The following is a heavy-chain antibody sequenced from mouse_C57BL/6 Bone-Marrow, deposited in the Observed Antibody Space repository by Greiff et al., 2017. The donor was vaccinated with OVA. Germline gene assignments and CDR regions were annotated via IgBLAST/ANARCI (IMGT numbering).Heavy chain of an antibody. CDR2: ISSGSSTI. Sequence: EVKLVESGGGLVKPGGSLKLSCAASGFTFRDYGMHWVRQAPEKGLEWVAYISSGSSTIYYADTLKGRFPFSIDNAKTTLFLQMTSMRSEDAAMYYCARPDGNYGFAYWGQGTLVTVSA. J-gene: IGHJ3*01. D-gene: IGHD2-1*01. CDR3: ARPDGNYGFAY. CDR1: GFTFRDYG. V-gene: IGHV5-17*01.